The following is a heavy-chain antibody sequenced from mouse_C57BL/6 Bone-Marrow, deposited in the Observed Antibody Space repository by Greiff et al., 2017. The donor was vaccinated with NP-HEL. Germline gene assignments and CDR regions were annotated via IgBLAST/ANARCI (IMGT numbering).Heavy chain of an antibody. Sequence: EVQVVESGGDLVKPGGSLKLSCAASGFTFSSYGMSWVRQTPDKRLEWVATISSGGSYTYYPDSVKGRFTISRDNAKNTLYLQMSSLKSEDTAMYYCARGYAMDYWGQGTSVTVSS. V-gene: IGHV5-6*01. J-gene: IGHJ4*01. CDR2: ISSGGSYT. CDR3: ARGYAMDY. CDR1: GFTFSSYG.